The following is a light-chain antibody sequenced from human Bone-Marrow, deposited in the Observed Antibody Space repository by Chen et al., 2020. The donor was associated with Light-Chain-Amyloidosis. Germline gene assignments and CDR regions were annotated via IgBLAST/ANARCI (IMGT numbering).Light chain of an antibody. V-gene: IGLV3-25*03. J-gene: IGLJ2*01. CDR3: QSADSSGTYEVI. CDR1: DLPTKY. Sequence: SYVLTQPPSVSVSPGQTARITCSGDDLPTKYAYWYQQKPGQAPVLVIHRDTERHSGISERFSGSSSGTTATLTISGVQAEDEADYHCQSADSSGTYEVIFGGGTKLTVL. CDR2: RDT.